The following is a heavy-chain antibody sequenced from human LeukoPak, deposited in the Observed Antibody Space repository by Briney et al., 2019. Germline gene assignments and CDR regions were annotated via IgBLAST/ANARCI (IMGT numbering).Heavy chain of an antibody. CDR1: GFTFSHYY. J-gene: IGHJ4*02. CDR3: AKEYCSGASCYLDY. Sequence: GGSLRLSCVVSGFTFSHYYMSWVRQAPGKGLEWVSSISGSGGSTYYADSVKGRFTISRDNSKNTLYLQMNSLRAEDTAVYYCAKEYCSGASCYLDYWGQGTLVTVSS. V-gene: IGHV3-23*01. D-gene: IGHD2-15*01. CDR2: ISGSGGST.